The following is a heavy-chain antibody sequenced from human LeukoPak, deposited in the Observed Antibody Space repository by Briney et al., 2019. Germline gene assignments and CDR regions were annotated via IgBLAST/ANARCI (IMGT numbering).Heavy chain of an antibody. CDR2: IDSSSSYI. Sequence: GGSLRLSCAASGFTFSSYSINWVRQAPGKGLEWVSSIDSSSSYIYYADSVKGRFTISRDNAKNSLFLQMNSLRVEDTAVYYCARPGITGTMGYGAFVIWGKGTRVTSLQ. CDR1: GFTFSSYS. J-gene: IGHJ3*02. CDR3: ARPGITGTMGYGAFVI. V-gene: IGHV3-21*01. D-gene: IGHD1-7*01.